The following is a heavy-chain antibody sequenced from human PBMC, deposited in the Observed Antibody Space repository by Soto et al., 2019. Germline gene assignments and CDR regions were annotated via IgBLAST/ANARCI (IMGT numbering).Heavy chain of an antibody. Sequence: EVQLLEAGGALVQPGGSLRLSCAASGFTFSSYAMYWVRQAPGKGLEWVSTISNSGNTYYADSGEGRFTISRDNSKNTLYLQMNSLRAEDTAVYYCAKTKFRGVVVIVWGQGTTFTVSS. CDR2: ISNSGNT. D-gene: IGHD3-10*01. J-gene: IGHJ6*02. CDR3: AKTKFRGVVVIV. CDR1: GFTFSSYA. V-gene: IGHV3-23*01.